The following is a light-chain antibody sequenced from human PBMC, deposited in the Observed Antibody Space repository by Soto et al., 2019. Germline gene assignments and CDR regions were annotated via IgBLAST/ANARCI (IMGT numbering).Light chain of an antibody. Sequence: IVMTQSPDTLSVSPGERATLSCRASQSVSSNLAWYQQKPGQAPRLLIYGTSTRATGIPARFSGSGSGTEFTLTISSLQSEDFAVYYCQQHNNMWTFGQGTKVEIK. V-gene: IGKV3D-15*01. CDR2: GTS. CDR3: QQHNNMWT. J-gene: IGKJ1*01. CDR1: QSVSSN.